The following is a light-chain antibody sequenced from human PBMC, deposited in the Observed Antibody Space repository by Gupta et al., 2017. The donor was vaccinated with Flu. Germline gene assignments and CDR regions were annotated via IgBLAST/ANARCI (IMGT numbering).Light chain of an antibody. J-gene: IGKJ4*01. Sequence: PSSLSASVGDRVTITCRASQSISSYLNWYQQKPGKAPKLLIYAASSLQSGVPSRFSGSGSGTDFTLTISSLQPEDFATYYCQQSYSTPLAFGGGTKVEIK. CDR2: AAS. CDR1: QSISSY. CDR3: QQSYSTPLA. V-gene: IGKV1-39*01.